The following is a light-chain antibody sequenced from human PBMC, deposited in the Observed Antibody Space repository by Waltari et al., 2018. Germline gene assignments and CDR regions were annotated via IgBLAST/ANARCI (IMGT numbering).Light chain of an antibody. CDR3: AAWDDTLSAVV. Sequence: QSVLTQPPSTSWTPGQRVTISCSGSSPNIGSTYVYWYHNLPGTAPKLLIYTNVQRPAGVPDRFSGSKSGTSASLAISGLQSDDESDYFCAAWDDTLSAVVFGGGTKLTVL. CDR2: TNV. V-gene: IGLV1-47*02. CDR1: SPNIGSTY. J-gene: IGLJ2*01.